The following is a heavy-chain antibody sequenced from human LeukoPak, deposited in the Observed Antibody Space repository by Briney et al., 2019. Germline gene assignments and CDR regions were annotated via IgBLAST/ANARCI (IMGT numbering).Heavy chain of an antibody. CDR3: AKSVAVAGTGNY. J-gene: IGHJ4*02. CDR2: ISGSGGST. Sequence: GGSLRLSCAASGFTFSSYAMSWVRQAPGKGLEWVSAISGSGGSTYYADSVKGRFTISRDNSKNTLYLQMNSQRAEDTAVYYCAKSVAVAGTGNYWGQGTLVTVSS. CDR1: GFTFSSYA. D-gene: IGHD6-19*01. V-gene: IGHV3-23*01.